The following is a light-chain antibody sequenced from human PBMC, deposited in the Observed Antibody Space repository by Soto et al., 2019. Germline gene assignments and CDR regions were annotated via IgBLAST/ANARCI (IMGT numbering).Light chain of an antibody. CDR2: EVS. CDR1: SSDVGGYKY. CDR3: SSYIYSTTYV. V-gene: IGLV2-14*01. Sequence: QSVLTQPASVSGSPGQSITISCTGTSSDVGGYKYVSWYQQHPGKAPKLIIYEVSNRPSGVSNRFSGSKSGNTASLTISGLQGEGEAYYYCSSYIYSTTYVFGTGTKVTVL. J-gene: IGLJ1*01.